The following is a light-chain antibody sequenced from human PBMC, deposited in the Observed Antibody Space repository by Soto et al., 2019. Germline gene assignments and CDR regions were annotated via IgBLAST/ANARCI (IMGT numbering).Light chain of an antibody. CDR3: LLSYSHGVV. J-gene: IGLJ2*01. V-gene: IGLV7-46*01. Sequence: QTVVTQEPSLTVSPGGTVTLTCAASTGTVTTGHYSCWYQQKPGQAPRTLIYETNKKHSWTPDRFSGSLIGGRAALTLSGAHPDDEADYYYLLSYSHGVVFGGGTKLTVL. CDR1: TGTVTTGHY. CDR2: ETN.